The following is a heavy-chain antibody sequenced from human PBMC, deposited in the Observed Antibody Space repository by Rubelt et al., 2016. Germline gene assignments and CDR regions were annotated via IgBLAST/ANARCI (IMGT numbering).Heavy chain of an antibody. CDR3: ARVKSSSGWYYGPPGWPNYGMDV. CDR2: INHSGST. V-gene: IGHV4-34*01. J-gene: IGHJ6*02. Sequence: QVQLQQWGAGLLKPSETLSLTCAVYGGSFSGYYWSWIRQPPGKGLEWIGEINHSGSTNYNPSLKSRVTISVDTSKNHLSLKLSSVTAADTAVYYCARVKSSSGWYYGPPGWPNYGMDVWGQGTTVTVSS. D-gene: IGHD6-19*01. CDR1: GGSFSGYY.